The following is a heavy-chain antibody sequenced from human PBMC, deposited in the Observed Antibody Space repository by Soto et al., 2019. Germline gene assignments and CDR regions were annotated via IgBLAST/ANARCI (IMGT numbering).Heavy chain of an antibody. CDR2: INPNSGGT. Sequence: GASVKVSCKASGYTFTGYYMHWVRQAPGQGLEWMGWINPNSGGTGYAQKFQGRVTMTRDTSISTAYMELRRLRSEDTAVYYCARVVRFFGGHAGYWGQGTLVTVSS. CDR3: ARVVRFFGGHAGY. D-gene: IGHD3-3*01. CDR1: GYTFTGYY. V-gene: IGHV1-2*02. J-gene: IGHJ4*02.